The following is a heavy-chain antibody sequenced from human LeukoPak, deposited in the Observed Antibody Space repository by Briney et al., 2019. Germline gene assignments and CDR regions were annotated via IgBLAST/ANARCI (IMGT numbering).Heavy chain of an antibody. CDR3: ARRRYYGMDV. Sequence: GGSLRLSCSASGFTFSTYWMSWVRQAPGKGLEWVANMKRDGSEIYYVDSVKGRFTISRDNAKNSLFLQMNSLRAEDTAVYYCARRRYYGMDVWGQGTTVTVSS. CDR1: GFTFSTYW. J-gene: IGHJ6*02. V-gene: IGHV3-7*01. CDR2: MKRDGSEI.